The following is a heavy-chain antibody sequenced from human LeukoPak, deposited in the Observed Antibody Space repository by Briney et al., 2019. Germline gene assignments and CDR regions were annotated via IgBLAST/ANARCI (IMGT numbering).Heavy chain of an antibody. J-gene: IGHJ4*02. D-gene: IGHD3-3*01. CDR2: LWYDGSTK. CDR3: ARGGGTYYDFWSAYWG. V-gene: IGHV3-33*01. CDR1: GFTFSSYG. Sequence: GRSLRLSCAASGFTFSSYGMHWVRQAPGKGLEWVAVLWYDGSTKYYADSVKGRFTISRDNAKNSLYLQMNSLRAEDTAVFYCARGGGTYYDFWSAYWGWGQGTLVTVSS.